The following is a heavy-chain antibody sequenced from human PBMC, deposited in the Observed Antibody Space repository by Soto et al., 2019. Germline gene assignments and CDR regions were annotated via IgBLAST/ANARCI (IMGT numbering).Heavy chain of an antibody. CDR3: AKDYLWFGEQGNYFDY. D-gene: IGHD3-10*01. CDR1: GFTFSSYG. CDR2: ISYDGSNK. V-gene: IGHV3-30*18. J-gene: IGHJ4*02. Sequence: QVQLVESGGGVVQPGRSLRLSCAASGFTFSSYGMHWVRQAPGKGLEWVAVISYDGSNKYYADSVNGRFTISRDNSKNTLYLQMNSLRAEDTAVYYCAKDYLWFGEQGNYFDYWGQGTLVTVSS.